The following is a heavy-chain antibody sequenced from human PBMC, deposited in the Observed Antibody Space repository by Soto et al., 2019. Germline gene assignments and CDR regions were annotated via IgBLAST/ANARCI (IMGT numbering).Heavy chain of an antibody. CDR2: IIPIFGTA. D-gene: IGHD6-6*01. CDR3: ARERGYSSSSYYYYGMDV. V-gene: IGHV1-69*01. CDR1: GGTFSSYA. J-gene: IGHJ6*02. Sequence: QVQLVQSGAEVKKPGSSVKVSCKASGGTFSSYAISWVRQAPGQGLEWRGGIIPIFGTANYAQKFQGRVTITADESTSTAYMELSSLRSEDTAVYYCARERGYSSSSYYYYGMDVWGQGTTVTVSS.